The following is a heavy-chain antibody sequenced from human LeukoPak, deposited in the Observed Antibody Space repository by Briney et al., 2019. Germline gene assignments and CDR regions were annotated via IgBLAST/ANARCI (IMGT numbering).Heavy chain of an antibody. CDR1: GFTFSSYS. D-gene: IGHD3-9*01. Sequence: GGSLRLSCAASGFTFSSYSMNWVRQAPGKGLEWVSSISSSSGYIYYADSVKGRFTVSRDNTKNSLYLQMNSLRAEDTAVYYYARVGIRTMFLGFFDYWGQGTLVTVSS. CDR3: ARVGIRTMFLGFFDY. V-gene: IGHV3-21*01. CDR2: ISSSSGYI. J-gene: IGHJ4*02.